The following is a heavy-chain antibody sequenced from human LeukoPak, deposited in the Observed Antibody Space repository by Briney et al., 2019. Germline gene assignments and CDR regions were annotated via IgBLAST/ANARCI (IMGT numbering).Heavy chain of an antibody. Sequence: GGSLRLSCGASGFTFSNYAMSWVRQAPGKGLEWVSSISGSGGSTYYADSVKGRFTISRDNSKNTLYLQMNSLRAEDTAVYYCAKGWDYYYYYMDVWGKGTTVTISS. CDR2: ISGSGGST. V-gene: IGHV3-23*01. CDR3: AKGWDYYYYYMDV. CDR1: GFTFSNYA. D-gene: IGHD6-13*01. J-gene: IGHJ6*03.